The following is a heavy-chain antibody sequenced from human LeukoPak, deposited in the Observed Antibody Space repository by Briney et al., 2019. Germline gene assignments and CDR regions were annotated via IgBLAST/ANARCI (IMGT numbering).Heavy chain of an antibody. D-gene: IGHD2-2*01. CDR3: AKDQIPGYQPLDV. J-gene: IGHJ6*02. V-gene: IGHV3-23*01. CDR1: GFTFSSHA. Sequence: PGGSLRLSCAASGFTFSSHAMSWVRQAPGKGLEWVSAISGSGGSTYYADSVKGRFTISRDNSKNTLYLQMNSLRAEDTAVYYCAKDQIPGYQPLDVWGQGTTVTVSS. CDR2: ISGSGGST.